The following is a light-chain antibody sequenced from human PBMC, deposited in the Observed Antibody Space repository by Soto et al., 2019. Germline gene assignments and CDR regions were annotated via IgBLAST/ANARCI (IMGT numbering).Light chain of an antibody. V-gene: IGKV3-15*01. CDR3: QEYNPWPWT. Sequence: ETLMTQSPANLSVSQGERATLSCRASQSVNKNLSWYQHKLGQAPRVLIYGASTRATGIPARFTGSGSGTEFILTLTSLQSEDSAVYYCQEYNPWPWTFGQGTKVEFK. CDR1: QSVNKN. J-gene: IGKJ1*01. CDR2: GAS.